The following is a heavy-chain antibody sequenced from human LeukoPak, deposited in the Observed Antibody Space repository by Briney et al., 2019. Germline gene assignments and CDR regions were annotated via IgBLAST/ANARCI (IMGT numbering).Heavy chain of an antibody. V-gene: IGHV1-8*01. CDR1: GYTFTSYD. J-gene: IGHJ6*03. CDR3: ARGASSWYHCYYYYMDV. Sequence: RASVKVSCKASGYTFTSYDINWVRQATGQGLEWMGWMNPNSGNTGYAQKFQGRVTMTRNTSISTAYMELSSLRSEDTAVYYCARGASSWYHCYYYYMDVWGKGTTVTVSS. D-gene: IGHD6-13*01. CDR2: MNPNSGNT.